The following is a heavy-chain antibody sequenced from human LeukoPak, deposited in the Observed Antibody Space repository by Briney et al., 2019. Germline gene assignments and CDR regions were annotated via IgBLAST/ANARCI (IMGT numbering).Heavy chain of an antibody. CDR3: ARGGYFDWLFDAFDI. V-gene: IGHV3-48*02. CDR1: GFTFSSYS. D-gene: IGHD3-9*01. CDR2: ISSSSSTI. Sequence: GGSLRLSCAASGFTFSSYSMNWVRQAPGKGLEWVSYISSSSSTIYYADSVKGRFTISRDNAKNSLYLQMNSLRDEDTAVYYCARGGYFDWLFDAFDIWGQGTMVTVSS. J-gene: IGHJ3*02.